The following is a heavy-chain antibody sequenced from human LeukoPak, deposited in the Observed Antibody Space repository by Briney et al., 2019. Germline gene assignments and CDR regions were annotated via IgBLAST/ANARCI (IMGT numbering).Heavy chain of an antibody. CDR2: ISYDGSNK. CDR3: ARDPSLESDYGVYSAD. CDR1: GFTFSSYG. J-gene: IGHJ4*02. D-gene: IGHD4-17*01. Sequence: GGSLRLSCAASGFTFSSYGMHWVRQAPGKGLEWVAVISYDGSNKYYADSVKGRFTVSRDTAKKSLYLRMSSLRVEDSAVYYCARDPSLESDYGVYSADWGQGTLVTVAS. V-gene: IGHV3-30*03.